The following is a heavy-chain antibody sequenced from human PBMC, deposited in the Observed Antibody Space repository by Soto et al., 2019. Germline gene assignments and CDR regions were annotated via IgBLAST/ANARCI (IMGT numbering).Heavy chain of an antibody. CDR2: ISAYNGNT. V-gene: IGHV1-18*01. CDR1: GYTFASFG. D-gene: IGHD3-10*01. Sequence: QVQLVQSGAEVKRPGASVKVSCKTSGYTFASFGISWVRQAPGQGLEWMGWISAYNGNTEYAHNFQGRVSMTTDTSTTTDYLELRSLRSDDTADYYCARASGRQSVSGEYVKDWGQGTLLIVSS. J-gene: IGHJ1*01. CDR3: ARASGRQSVSGEYVKD.